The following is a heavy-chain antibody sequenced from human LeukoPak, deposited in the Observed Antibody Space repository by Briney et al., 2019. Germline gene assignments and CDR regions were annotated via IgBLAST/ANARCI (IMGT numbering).Heavy chain of an antibody. CDR2: INSDGSST. Sequence: GGSLRLSCAASGFTFSSYWMHWVRQAPGKGLVWVSRINSDGSSTSYADSVKGRFTISRDNAKNTLYLQVNSLRAEDTAVYYCARVAENLRSFDYWGQGTLVTVSS. D-gene: IGHD3-3*01. CDR1: GFTFSSYW. V-gene: IGHV3-74*01. J-gene: IGHJ4*02. CDR3: ARVAENLRSFDY.